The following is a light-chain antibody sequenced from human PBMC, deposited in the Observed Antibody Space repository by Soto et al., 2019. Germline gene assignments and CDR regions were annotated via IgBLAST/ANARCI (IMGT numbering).Light chain of an antibody. Sequence: QSVLTQPASVSGSPGQSITISCTGTTSDVGGYNYVSWYQQYPGKAPKLMIYDVSNRPSGVSNRFSGSKSGNTASLTISGLQAEDEADYYCSSYTSGSTLVFGGGTQLPVL. CDR3: SSYTSGSTLV. CDR1: TSDVGGYNY. J-gene: IGLJ2*01. V-gene: IGLV2-14*03. CDR2: DVS.